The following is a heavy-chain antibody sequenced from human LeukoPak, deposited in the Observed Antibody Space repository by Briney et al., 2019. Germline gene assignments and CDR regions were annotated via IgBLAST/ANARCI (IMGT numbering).Heavy chain of an antibody. CDR3: AREGAARGGHKTYYYYYGMDV. CDR1: GYTFTGYY. D-gene: IGHD6-6*01. CDR2: INPNSGGT. Sequence: GASVKVSCKASGYTFTGYYMHWVRQAPGQGLEWMGWINPNSGGTNYAQNFQGRVTMTRDTSISTAYMELSSLRSDDTAVYYCAREGAARGGHKTYYYYYGMDVWGQGTTVTVSS. V-gene: IGHV1-2*02. J-gene: IGHJ6*02.